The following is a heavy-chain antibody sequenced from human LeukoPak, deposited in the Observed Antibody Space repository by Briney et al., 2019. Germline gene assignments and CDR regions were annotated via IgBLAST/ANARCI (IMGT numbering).Heavy chain of an antibody. CDR3: ARELEVNTAMVI. J-gene: IGHJ4*02. CDR2: IYSGGST. V-gene: IGHV3-66*01. D-gene: IGHD5-18*01. Sequence: GGSLRLSCAASGFTVSSNYMRWVRQAPGKGLEWVSVIYSGGSTYYADSVTGRFTISRDNSKNTLYLQMNSLRAEDTAVYYCARELEVNTAMVIWGQGTLVTVSS. CDR1: GFTVSSNY.